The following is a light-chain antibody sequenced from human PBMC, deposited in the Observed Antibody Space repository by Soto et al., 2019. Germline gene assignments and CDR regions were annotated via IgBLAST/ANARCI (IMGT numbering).Light chain of an antibody. Sequence: EIVLTQSPATLSLSPGERATLSCRASHHIDVYLDWLQQKPGQSPRLLIFDASARATGTPTRFSGSGSGTDFTLTIRSLEPEDFAVYYCQQRGDWPLTFGPGTKVDIK. J-gene: IGKJ3*01. CDR2: DAS. CDR3: QQRGDWPLT. CDR1: HHIDVY. V-gene: IGKV3-11*01.